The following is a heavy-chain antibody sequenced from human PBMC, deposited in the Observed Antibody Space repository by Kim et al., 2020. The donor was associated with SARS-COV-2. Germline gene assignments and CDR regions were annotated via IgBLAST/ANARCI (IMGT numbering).Heavy chain of an antibody. CDR1: GFTFSGYW. J-gene: IGHJ6*02. CDR2: ISKDGSTT. V-gene: IGHV3-74*01. CDR3: ARGNNYAMDV. Sequence: GGSLRLSCAASGFTFSGYWMFWVRQAPGKGLVWVSTISKDGSTTRYAEAVKGRFTISRDNAKNTLHLQMNSLRVEDTAVYYCARGNNYAMDVWGQGATVTVSS.